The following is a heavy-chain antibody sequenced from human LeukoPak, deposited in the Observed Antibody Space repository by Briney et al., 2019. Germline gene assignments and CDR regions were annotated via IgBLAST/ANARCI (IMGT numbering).Heavy chain of an antibody. CDR1: GGSFSGYY. CDR2: INHSGST. CDR3: ARGYDSSAYYPFNY. J-gene: IGHJ4*02. Sequence: SETLSLTCAVYGGSFSGYYWSWIRQPPGKGLEWIGEINHSGSTNYNPSLKSRVTISVDTPKNQFSLKLSSVTAADTAVYYCARGYDSSAYYPFNYWGQGTLVTVSS. V-gene: IGHV4-34*01. D-gene: IGHD3-22*01.